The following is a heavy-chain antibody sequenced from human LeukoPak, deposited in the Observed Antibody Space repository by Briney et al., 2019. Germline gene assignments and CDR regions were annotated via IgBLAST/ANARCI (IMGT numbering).Heavy chain of an antibody. CDR1: GYTFTSYD. CDR2: INPNSGGT. Sequence: GASVKVSCKASGYTFTSYDINWVRQAPGQGLEWMGWINPNSGGTNYAQKFQGRVTMTRDTSISTAYMELSRLRSDDTAVYYCARVLADPYYYYYYYMDVWGKGTTVTISS. CDR3: ARVLADPYYYYYYYMDV. D-gene: IGHD3-3*02. V-gene: IGHV1-2*02. J-gene: IGHJ6*03.